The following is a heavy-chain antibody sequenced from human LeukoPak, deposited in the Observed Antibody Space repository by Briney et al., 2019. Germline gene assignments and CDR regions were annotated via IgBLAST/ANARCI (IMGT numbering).Heavy chain of an antibody. J-gene: IGHJ5*02. D-gene: IGHD3-16*01. Sequence: ASVKVSCKASGYTFTNYGFNWVRQAPGQGLEWMGWISAYNGHTKYSQKLQGRVTMTTDTSTSTAYMELRSLRSDDTAVYYCARGLWDDRPKYNWFDPWGQGTLVTVSS. CDR2: ISAYNGHT. V-gene: IGHV1-18*01. CDR1: GYTFTNYG. CDR3: ARGLWDDRPKYNWFDP.